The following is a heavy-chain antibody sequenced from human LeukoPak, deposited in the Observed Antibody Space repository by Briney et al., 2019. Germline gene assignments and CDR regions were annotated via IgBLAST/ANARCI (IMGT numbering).Heavy chain of an antibody. J-gene: IGHJ1*01. CDR1: GFTFSSYA. D-gene: IGHD1-26*01. CDR3: ARDNVGAQGRDFQH. Sequence: PGGSLRLSCAASGFTFSSYAMHWVRQAPGKGLEWVAVISYDGSNKYYADSVKGRFTISRDNSKNTLYLQMNSLRAEDTAVYYCARDNVGAQGRDFQHWGQGTLVTVSS. V-gene: IGHV3-30-3*01. CDR2: ISYDGSNK.